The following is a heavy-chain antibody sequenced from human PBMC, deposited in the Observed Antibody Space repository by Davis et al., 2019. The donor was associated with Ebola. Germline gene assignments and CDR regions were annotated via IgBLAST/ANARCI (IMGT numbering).Heavy chain of an antibody. D-gene: IGHD4-17*01. Sequence: PGGSLSLSCAASGFTFSRYWMHWVRQAPGKGLVWVSLINNDGSITTYADSVKGRFTISRDNAKSTLYLQLNSLTAEDTAVYYCVRTTYGAPEYWGQGTLVTVSS. V-gene: IGHV3-74*01. CDR1: GFTFSRYW. J-gene: IGHJ4*02. CDR3: VRTTYGAPEY. CDR2: INNDGSIT.